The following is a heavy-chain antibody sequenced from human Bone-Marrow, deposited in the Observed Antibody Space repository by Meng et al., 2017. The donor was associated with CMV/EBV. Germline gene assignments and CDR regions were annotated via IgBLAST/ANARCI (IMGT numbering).Heavy chain of an antibody. V-gene: IGHV3-23*03. J-gene: IGHJ4*02. D-gene: IGHD3-3*01. Sequence: GESLKISCAASGFTFSNYAMSWVRQAPGKGLEWVSVIYPDGSTTFYADSVKGRFTTLRANSKNTLYLQMNSLRDGDTAVYYCANLDYDFWSGFPFDYWGQGTLVTVSS. CDR3: ANLDYDFWSGFPFDY. CDR2: IYPDGSTT. CDR1: GFTFSNYA.